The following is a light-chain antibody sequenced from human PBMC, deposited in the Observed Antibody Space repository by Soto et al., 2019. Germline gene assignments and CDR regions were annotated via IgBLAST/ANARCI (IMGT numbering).Light chain of an antibody. CDR2: GTS. CDR3: QQYGSSPLT. Sequence: EIVLTQSPGTLSLSPGERATLSCRASQSVSSNSLAWYQQKSGQAPRLLIYGTSTRATGIPDRFSGSGSGTDFSLTISRLEPEDFAVYYCQQYGSSPLTFAGGTKVEI. V-gene: IGKV3-20*01. J-gene: IGKJ4*01. CDR1: QSVSSNS.